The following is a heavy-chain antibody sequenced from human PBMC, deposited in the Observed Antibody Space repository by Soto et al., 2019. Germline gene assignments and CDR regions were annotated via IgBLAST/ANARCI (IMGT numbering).Heavy chain of an antibody. D-gene: IGHD6-19*01. V-gene: IGHV3-30*18. CDR1: GFTFSSYG. CDR2: ISYDGSNK. J-gene: IGHJ5*02. Sequence: QVQLVESGGGVVQPGRSLRLSCAASGFTFSSYGMHWVRQAPGKGLEWVAVISYDGSNKYYADSVKGRFTISRDNSKNTLYLQMNSLRAEDTAVYYCAKDSGWYHWGQGTLVTVSS. CDR3: AKDSGWYH.